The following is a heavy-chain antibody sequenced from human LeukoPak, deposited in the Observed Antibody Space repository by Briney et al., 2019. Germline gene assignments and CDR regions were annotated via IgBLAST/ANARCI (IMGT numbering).Heavy chain of an antibody. J-gene: IGHJ4*02. CDR1: GFTFSSYS. CDR2: ISSSSSYI. D-gene: IGHD2-15*01. CDR3: ARWSSAQRCCSGGSCSSGY. V-gene: IGHV3-21*01. Sequence: GGSLRLSCAASGFTFSSYSMNWVRQAPGKGLEWVSSISSSSSYIYYADSVKGRFTISRDNAKNSLYLQMNSLRAEDTAVYYCARWSSAQRCCSGGSCSSGYWGQGTLVTVSS.